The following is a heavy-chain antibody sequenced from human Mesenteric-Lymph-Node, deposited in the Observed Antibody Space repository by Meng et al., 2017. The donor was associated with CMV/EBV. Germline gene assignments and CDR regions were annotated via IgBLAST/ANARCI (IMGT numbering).Heavy chain of an antibody. Sequence: GGSLRLSCAASGFTFSSYAMHWVRQAPGKGLEWVAVISYDGSNKYYADSVKGRFTASRDNSKNTLYLQMNSLRAEDTAVYYCASNGDYWGQGTLVTVSS. CDR1: GFTFSSYA. V-gene: IGHV3-30*04. J-gene: IGHJ4*02. CDR3: ASNGDY. D-gene: IGHD2-8*01. CDR2: ISYDGSNK.